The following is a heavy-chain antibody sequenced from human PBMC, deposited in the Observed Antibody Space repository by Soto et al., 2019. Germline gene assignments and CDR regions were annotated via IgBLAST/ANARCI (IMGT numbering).Heavy chain of an antibody. Sequence: GGSLRLSCAASGFTVSSNYMSWVRQAPGKGLEWVSVIYSGGSTYYADSVKGRFTISRHNSKNTLYLQMNSLRAEDTAVYYCARSVCSGGSCYSNEYWYFDLWGRGTLVTVSS. V-gene: IGHV3-53*04. CDR3: ARSVCSGGSCYSNEYWYFDL. CDR2: IYSGGST. J-gene: IGHJ2*01. D-gene: IGHD2-15*01. CDR1: GFTVSSNY.